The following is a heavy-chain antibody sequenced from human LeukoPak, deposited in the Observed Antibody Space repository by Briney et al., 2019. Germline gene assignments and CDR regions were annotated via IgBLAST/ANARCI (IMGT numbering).Heavy chain of an antibody. CDR3: ATADGDYFLDY. J-gene: IGHJ4*02. V-gene: IGHV1-24*01. D-gene: IGHD4-17*01. CDR2: FDPEDGET. CDR1: GYTPAELS. Sequence: ASVKVSCKVSGYTPAELSMHWVRQAPGKGLEWMGGFDPEDGETIYAQKFQGRVTMTEDASTDTAYMELSSLRSEDTAVYYCATADGDYFLDYWGQGTLVTVSS.